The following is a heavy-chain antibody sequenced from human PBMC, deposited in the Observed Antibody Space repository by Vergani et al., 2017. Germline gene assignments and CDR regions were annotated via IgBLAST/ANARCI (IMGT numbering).Heavy chain of an antibody. CDR1: GFTFSSYW. J-gene: IGHJ4*02. V-gene: IGHV3-7*02. Sequence: EVQLVESGGGLVQPGGSLRLSCAASGFTFSSYWMSWVRQAPGKGLEWVANIKQDGSEKYYVDSVKGRFTISRDNAKNSLYLQMNSLRAEDTAVYYCARYFDWYRDLGFDYWGQGTLVTVSS. D-gene: IGHD3-9*01. CDR2: IKQDGSEK. CDR3: ARYFDWYRDLGFDY.